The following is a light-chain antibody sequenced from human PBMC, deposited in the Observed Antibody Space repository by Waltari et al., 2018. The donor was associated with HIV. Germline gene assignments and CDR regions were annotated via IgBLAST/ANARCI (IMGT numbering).Light chain of an antibody. V-gene: IGKV4-1*01. J-gene: IGKJ1*01. CDR2: WAS. CDR1: RSVLYTSNNKNY. Sequence: DIVMTQSPDPLVGPLGERATINCKSSRSVLYTSNNKNYLAWYQHKPGQPPKLLIYWASTRQSGVPDRFSGSGSGTDFTLAINNLQAEDVAVYYCQQYYSIPRTFGQGTKVEIK. CDR3: QQYYSIPRT.